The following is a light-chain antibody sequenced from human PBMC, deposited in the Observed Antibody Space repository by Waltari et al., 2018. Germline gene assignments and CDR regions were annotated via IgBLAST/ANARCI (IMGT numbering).Light chain of an antibody. CDR2: DTS. CDR1: QSVGSN. CDR3: QQYYSWPRT. J-gene: IGKJ2*01. Sequence: EIVMTQSPATLPVSAGEGSTLSCSCRASQSVGSNLAWYQQKPGQAPRLLIYDTSTRATDIPARFSGSGSGTEFTLTISSLQSEDFAVYYCQQYYSWPRTFGQGTRLEIK. V-gene: IGKV3-15*01.